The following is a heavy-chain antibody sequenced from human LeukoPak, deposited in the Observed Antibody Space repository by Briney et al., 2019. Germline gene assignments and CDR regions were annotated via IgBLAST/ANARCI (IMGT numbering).Heavy chain of an antibody. J-gene: IGHJ4*02. V-gene: IGHV3-48*01. CDR2: INSRSGII. D-gene: IGHD4-17*01. CDR1: GFTFSNYA. CDR3: ARDARDYGDYDY. Sequence: GGSLRLSCAASGFTFSNYALNWVRQAPGKGLEWVSYINSRSGIIRYADSVKGRFTISRDNAKKSLDLQMNSLRAEDTAVYYCARDARDYGDYDYWGQGTLVTVSS.